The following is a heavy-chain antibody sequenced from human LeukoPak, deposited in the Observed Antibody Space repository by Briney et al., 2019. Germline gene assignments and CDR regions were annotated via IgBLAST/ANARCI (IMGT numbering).Heavy chain of an antibody. J-gene: IGHJ4*02. CDR2: IYYSGST. Sequence: SETLSLTCTVSGGSISSYYCSWIRQPPGKGLEWIGYIYYSGSTNFNPSLKSRVTISVDTSKNQFSLKLSSVTAADTAVYYCARASSGWPRAHFDYWGQGTLVTVSS. CDR3: ARASSGWPRAHFDY. CDR1: GGSISSYY. D-gene: IGHD6-19*01. V-gene: IGHV4-59*01.